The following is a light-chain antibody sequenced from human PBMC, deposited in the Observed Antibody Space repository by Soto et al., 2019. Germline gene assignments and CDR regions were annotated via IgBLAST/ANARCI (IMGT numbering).Light chain of an antibody. CDR2: KAS. Sequence: DIQMTQSPSTLSASVGDRVTIPCRASQSTNSWFAWYQQKPGKAPNLLIYKASSLESGVPSMFGGGGSEAEFSVSSGSGRADQCATYWCRRCGSYWLTGGGGTNVQSK. V-gene: IGKV1-5*03. J-gene: IGKJ4*01. CDR3: RRCGSYWLT. CDR1: QSTNSW.